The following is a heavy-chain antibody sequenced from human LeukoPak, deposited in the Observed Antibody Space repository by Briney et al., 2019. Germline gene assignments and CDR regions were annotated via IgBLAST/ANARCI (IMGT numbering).Heavy chain of an antibody. CDR1: GFTFSTYA. CDR2: ITVNGHST. D-gene: IGHD2-2*01. V-gene: IGHV3-23*01. J-gene: IGHJ3*01. Sequence: GGSLRLSCAASGFTFSTYAMSWVRQAPGKGLQWVSGITVNGHSTYYADSVKGRSSIYRDNSKITLYLEIDRLRAEDTAVYYCAKMGKTVVPAADPFDVWGQGTMVIVSS. CDR3: AKMGKTVVPAADPFDV.